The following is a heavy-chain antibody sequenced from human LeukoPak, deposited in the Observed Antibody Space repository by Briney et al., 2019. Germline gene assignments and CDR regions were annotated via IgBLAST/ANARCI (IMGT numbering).Heavy chain of an antibody. CDR1: GFTFRNYA. Sequence: PGGSVRLSCAASGFTFRNYAMSWVRQAPGKGLEWVSAISGSGTSTYLAASAKGRFTISRDNSKNTLYLQMNSLRAEDTAVYYCAKEFDSSGFFDCWGQGHLVTVS. CDR3: AKEFDSSGFFDC. D-gene: IGHD3-22*01. CDR2: ISGSGTST. V-gene: IGHV3-23*01. J-gene: IGHJ4*02.